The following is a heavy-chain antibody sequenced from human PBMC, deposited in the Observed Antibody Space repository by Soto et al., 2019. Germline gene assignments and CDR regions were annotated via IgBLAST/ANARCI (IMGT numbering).Heavy chain of an antibody. CDR2: IGYDGSNE. CDR3: VRDWSLTPDY. Sequence: GWSLRLSCAASGFTFINYGMHWVRQAPGKGLEWVAIIGYDGSNEYYADSVKGRFTISRDNLKDTLYLQMNSLRAEDTAVYYCVRDWSLTPDYWGQGTLVTGSS. CDR1: GFTFINYG. V-gene: IGHV3-33*01. D-gene: IGHD3-9*01. J-gene: IGHJ4*02.